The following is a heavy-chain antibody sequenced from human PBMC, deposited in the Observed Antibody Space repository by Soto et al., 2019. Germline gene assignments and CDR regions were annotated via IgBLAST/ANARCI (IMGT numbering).Heavy chain of an antibody. CDR3: ARHPFWYFDL. J-gene: IGHJ2*01. CDR2: VYYTGTT. CDR1: GGSISRSSYY. Sequence: QMHLQESGPGLVKPPETLSLTCAVSGGSISRSSYYWGWVRQPTGQGLEWIGSVYYTGTTYYKPSLKSRVSRSVDTSGNHLSLTVTSVIAADTAVHYCARHPFWYFDLWGRGSLVSVSS. V-gene: IGHV4-39*01.